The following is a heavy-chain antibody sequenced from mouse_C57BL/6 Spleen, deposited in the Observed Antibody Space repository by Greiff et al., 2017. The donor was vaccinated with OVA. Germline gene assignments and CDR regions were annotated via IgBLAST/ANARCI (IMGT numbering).Heavy chain of an antibody. V-gene: IGHV3-6*01. J-gene: IGHJ2*01. CDR1: GYSITSGYY. Sequence: EVQLVESGPGLVKPSQSLSLTCSVTGYSITSGYYWNWIRQFPGNKLEWMGYISYDGSNNYNPSLKNRISITRDTSKNQFFLKLNSVTTEDTATYYCAREGEGFDYWGQGTTLTVSS. CDR2: ISYDGSN. CDR3: AREGEGFDY.